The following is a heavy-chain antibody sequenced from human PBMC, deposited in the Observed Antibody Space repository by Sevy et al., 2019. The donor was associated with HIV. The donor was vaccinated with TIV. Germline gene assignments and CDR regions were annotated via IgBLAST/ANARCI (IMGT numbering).Heavy chain of an antibody. V-gene: IGHV3-23*01. CDR2: VSGSGGKR. CDR3: ARRGNYYGDAFDF. J-gene: IGHJ3*01. Sequence: GGSLRLSCAAFGFTFSNYGMTWVRQAPGKGLEWVSSVSGSGGKRYNADSVKGRFTISRDNSKNTLYLQMNSLRAEATAVYYCARRGNYYGDAFDFWGQGTVVTVSS. CDR1: GFTFSNYG. D-gene: IGHD3-10*01.